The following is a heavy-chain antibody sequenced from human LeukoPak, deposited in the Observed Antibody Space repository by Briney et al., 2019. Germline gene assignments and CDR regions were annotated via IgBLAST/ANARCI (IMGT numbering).Heavy chain of an antibody. D-gene: IGHD3-22*01. V-gene: IGHV4-4*07. CDR2: IYTSGST. CDR3: ARGSSGYYYDMAFDI. CDR1: GGSISSYY. J-gene: IGHJ3*02. Sequence: KPSETPSLTCTVSGGSISSYYWSWIRQPAGKGLEWIGRIYTSGSTNYNPSLKSRVTMSVDTSKNQFSLKLSSVTAADTAVYYCARGSSGYYYDMAFDIWGQGTMVTVSS.